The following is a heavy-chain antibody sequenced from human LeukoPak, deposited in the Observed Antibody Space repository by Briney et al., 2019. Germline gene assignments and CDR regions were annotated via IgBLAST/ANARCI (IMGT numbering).Heavy chain of an antibody. CDR1: GYTLTELS. Sequence: ASVKVSCKVSGYTLTELSMHWVRQAPGKGLEWMGGFDPEDGETIYAQKFQGRVTMTEDTSTDTAYMELSSLRSEDTAVYYCARWVIVVVPAAQGAFDIWGQGTMVTVSS. CDR2: FDPEDGET. J-gene: IGHJ3*02. V-gene: IGHV1-24*01. D-gene: IGHD2-2*01. CDR3: ARWVIVVVPAAQGAFDI.